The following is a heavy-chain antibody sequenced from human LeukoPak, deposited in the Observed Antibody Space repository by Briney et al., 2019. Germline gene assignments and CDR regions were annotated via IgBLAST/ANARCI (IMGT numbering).Heavy chain of an antibody. CDR2: IYYSGST. D-gene: IGHD2-2*02. V-gene: IGHV4-59*08. J-gene: IGHJ4*02. CDR1: GGSISSYY. Sequence: SETLSLTCTVSGGSISSYYWSWIRQPPGKGLEWIGYIYYSGSTNYNPSLKSRVTISVDTSKNQFSLKLNSVTAADTAVYYCARCTSTSCYNFDYWGQGTLVTVSS. CDR3: ARCTSTSCYNFDY.